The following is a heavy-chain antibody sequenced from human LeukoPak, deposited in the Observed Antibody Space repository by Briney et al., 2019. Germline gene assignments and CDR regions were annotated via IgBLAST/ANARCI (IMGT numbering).Heavy chain of an antibody. V-gene: IGHV3-30-3*01. CDR2: ISYDGSNK. J-gene: IGHJ6*02. CDR3: ARDYYDSSGYYRLNYYGMDV. CDR1: GFTFSGYW. D-gene: IGHD3-22*01. Sequence: GGSLRLSCVSSGFTFSGYWMHWVRQAPGKGLEWVAVISYDGSNKYYADSVKGRFTISRDNSKNTLYLQMNSLRAEDTAVYYCARDYYDSSGYYRLNYYGMDVWGQGTTVTGPS.